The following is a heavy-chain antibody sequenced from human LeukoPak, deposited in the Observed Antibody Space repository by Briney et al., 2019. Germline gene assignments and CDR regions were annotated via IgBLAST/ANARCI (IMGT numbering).Heavy chain of an antibody. V-gene: IGHV4-59*12. J-gene: IGHJ6*02. D-gene: IGHD3-9*01. CDR2: IYNSAIT. Sequence: AETLSLTCSVSGGSIRSKDYWSWIRPSPGKGLEWIGYIYNSAITNYNPNLKSRVTISPDTSKNQFSLELTSVTAADTATYYCVRDRVTGRYFGMDAWGQGTTIIVSS. CDR3: VRDRVTGRYFGMDA. CDR1: GGSIRSKDY.